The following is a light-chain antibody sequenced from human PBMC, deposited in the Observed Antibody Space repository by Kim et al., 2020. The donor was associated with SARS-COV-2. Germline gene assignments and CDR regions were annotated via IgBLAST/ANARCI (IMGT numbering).Light chain of an antibody. CDR3: SSYAGTNNVR. J-gene: IGLJ2*01. CDR2: ELT. V-gene: IGLV2-8*01. CDR1: TSDVGANNY. Sequence: QSVAISCTGTTSDVGANNYVSWYQQYSGKAPKLILYELTKRPSGVPDRFSGAKSGNTASLTVSGLQAEDEAHYYCSSYAGTNNVRFGGGTQLTVL.